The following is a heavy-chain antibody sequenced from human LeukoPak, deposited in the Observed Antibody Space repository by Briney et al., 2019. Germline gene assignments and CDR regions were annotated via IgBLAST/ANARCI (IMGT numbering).Heavy chain of an antibody. CDR1: GGSISSSNW. CDR2: IYHSGST. CDR3: ARASITMVRGFDY. D-gene: IGHD3-10*01. V-gene: IGHV4-4*02. J-gene: IGHJ4*02. Sequence: SETLSLTCAVSGGSISSSNWWSWVRQPPGKGLEWIGEIYHSGSTNYNPSHKSRVTISVDKSKNQFSLKLSSVTAADTAVYYCARASITMVRGFDYWGQGTLVTVSS.